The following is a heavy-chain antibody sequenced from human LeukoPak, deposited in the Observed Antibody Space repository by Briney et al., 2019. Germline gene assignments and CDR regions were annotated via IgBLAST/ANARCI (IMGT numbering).Heavy chain of an antibody. CDR2: TYYRSKWYN. J-gene: IGHJ4*02. CDR1: GDSVPTSSAA. CDR3: ARDGSYFDC. Sequence: SQTLSLTCAISGDSVPTSSAAWNWIRQSPWRGLEWLGRTYYRSKWYNDFAISVKSRITINPDTSKNQFSLQLNSVTPEDTAVYYCARDGSYFDCWGQGTLVTVSS. V-gene: IGHV6-1*01.